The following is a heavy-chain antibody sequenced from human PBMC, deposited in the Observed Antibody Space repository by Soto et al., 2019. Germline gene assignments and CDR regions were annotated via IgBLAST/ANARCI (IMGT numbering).Heavy chain of an antibody. V-gene: IGHV4-4*02. D-gene: IGHD1-1*01. Sequence: PSETLSLTCAVSGASISTSDWWTWVRQPPGKGLEWIGEIYHSGGTNYNPSLKSRVTMSVEESKNQFSLKLSSVTAADTAVYYCARRYGYSFDYWGQGTLVTVSS. CDR2: IYHSGGT. CDR3: ARRYGYSFDY. CDR1: GASISTSDW. J-gene: IGHJ4*02.